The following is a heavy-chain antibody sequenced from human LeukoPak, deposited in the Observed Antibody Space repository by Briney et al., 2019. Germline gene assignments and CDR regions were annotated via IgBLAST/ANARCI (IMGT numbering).Heavy chain of an antibody. J-gene: IGHJ5*02. D-gene: IGHD2-15*01. CDR2: IFYGGST. CDR1: GGSISSYY. Sequence: SETLSLTCTVSGGSISSYYWSWIRQPPGKGLEWIGYIFYGGSTDYNPSLKSRVTISGDTSNNQSSLKLRSVTAADTAVYYCARHSPGYPLFDPWGQGTLVTVSS. V-gene: IGHV4-59*08. CDR3: ARHSPGYPLFDP.